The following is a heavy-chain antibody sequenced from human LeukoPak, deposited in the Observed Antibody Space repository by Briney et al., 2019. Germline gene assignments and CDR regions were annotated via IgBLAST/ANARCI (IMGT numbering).Heavy chain of an antibody. CDR1: GFTFSSYS. Sequence: GGSLRLSCAASGFTFSSYSMNWGRQAPGKGLEWVSSISSSSSYIYYADSVKGRFTISRDNAKNSLYLQMNSLRAEDTAVYYCARAMGPFRPVRFGDSIDYWGQGTLVTASS. D-gene: IGHD3-10*01. CDR2: ISSSSSYI. CDR3: ARAMGPFRPVRFGDSIDY. J-gene: IGHJ4*02. V-gene: IGHV3-21*01.